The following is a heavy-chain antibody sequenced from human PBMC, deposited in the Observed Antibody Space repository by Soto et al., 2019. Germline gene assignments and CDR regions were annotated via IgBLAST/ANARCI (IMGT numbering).Heavy chain of an antibody. CDR1: GGTFSSYA. Sequence: QVQLVQSGAEVKKPGSSVKVSCKASGGTFSSYAISWVRQAPGQGLEWMGGIIPIFGTANYAQKFQGRVXIXAXXSTSTAYMELSSLRSEDTAVYYCARDRAMATSDDYWGQGTLVTVSS. CDR3: ARDRAMATSDDY. J-gene: IGHJ4*02. V-gene: IGHV1-69*12. D-gene: IGHD5-12*01. CDR2: IIPIFGTA.